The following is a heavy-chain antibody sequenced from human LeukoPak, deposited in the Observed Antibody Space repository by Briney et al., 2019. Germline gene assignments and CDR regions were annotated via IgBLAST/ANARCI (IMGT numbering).Heavy chain of an antibody. CDR3: ARRGRELLVVLDAFDI. V-gene: IGHV4-34*01. Sequence: SETLSLTCAVYGGSFSGFYWSWIRQPPGKGLEWIGEINHSGSTNYNPSLKSRVTISVDTSKNQFSLKLSSVTAADTAVYYCARRGRELLVVLDAFDIWGQGTMVTVSS. CDR2: INHSGST. J-gene: IGHJ3*02. D-gene: IGHD1-26*01. CDR1: GGSFSGFY.